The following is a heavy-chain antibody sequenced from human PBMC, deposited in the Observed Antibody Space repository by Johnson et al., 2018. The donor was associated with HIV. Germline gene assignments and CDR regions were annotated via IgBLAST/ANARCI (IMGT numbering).Heavy chain of an antibody. V-gene: IGHV3-30*02. D-gene: IGHD6-6*01. J-gene: IGHJ3*01. CDR2: IRFDGSSK. Sequence: QVYLVESGGGVVQPGGSLRLSCAASGFIFRNYGMHWVRQAPGNGLEWVAFIRFDGSSKYYADSVKGRFTISRDNSKNTLYLQMNSLRAEDTAVYYCAKDVLFQFVGGLDAFDFWGQGTAVTV. CDR3: AKDVLFQFVGGLDAFDF. CDR1: GFIFRNYG.